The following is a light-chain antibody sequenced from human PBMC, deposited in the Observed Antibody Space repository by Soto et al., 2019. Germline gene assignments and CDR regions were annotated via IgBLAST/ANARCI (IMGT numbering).Light chain of an antibody. CDR3: QRYFNLVVT. Sequence: EIVMTQSPATLSVSPGERVTLSCRASQSVKTNLAWYQQRPGQAPRLLVYGASTRAPGIPASFYGSGFGTYCTFTFSSLQSEYFAVYYCQRYFNLVVTFGGGTKVESK. CDR1: QSVKTN. CDR2: GAS. J-gene: IGKJ4*01. V-gene: IGKV3-15*01.